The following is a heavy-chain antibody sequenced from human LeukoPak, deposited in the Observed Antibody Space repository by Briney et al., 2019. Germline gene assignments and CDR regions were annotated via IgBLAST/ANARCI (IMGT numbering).Heavy chain of an antibody. CDR3: ARDGRYCSGGSCYYYFDY. CDR2: IIPTFGTA. Sequence: SVKVSCKASGGTFSSYAISWVRQAPGQGLEWMGGIIPTFGTANYAQKFQGRVTITADGSTSTAYMELSSLRSEDTAVYYCARDGRYCSGGSCYYYFDYWGQGTLVTVSS. V-gene: IGHV1-69*13. D-gene: IGHD2-15*01. CDR1: GGTFSSYA. J-gene: IGHJ4*02.